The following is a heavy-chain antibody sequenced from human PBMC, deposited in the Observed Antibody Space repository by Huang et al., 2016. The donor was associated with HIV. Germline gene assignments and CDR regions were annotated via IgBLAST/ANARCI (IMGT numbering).Heavy chain of an antibody. V-gene: IGHV3-74*01. J-gene: IGHJ3*02. D-gene: IGHD2-15*01. CDR3: ARAGGFEI. Sequence: EEHLVESGGGLVQPGGSLRLSFEASGFKLSNDWMQWVRQAPGKGLMWVSRIKIDGRTTDYPDSVKGRFTISRDNAKNTLYLQMSSLTAEDTAIYYCARAGGFEIWGQGTVVTVSS. CDR1: GFKLSNDW. CDR2: IKIDGRTT.